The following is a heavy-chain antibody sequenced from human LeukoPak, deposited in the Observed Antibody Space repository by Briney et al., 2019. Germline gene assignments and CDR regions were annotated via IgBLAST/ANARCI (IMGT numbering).Heavy chain of an antibody. J-gene: IGHJ4*02. V-gene: IGHV4-34*01. Sequence: SETLSLTCTVSGGSISSYYWSWIRQPPGKGLEYIGEINHSGITNYNPSLMSRVTISVDTSKNQFSLKLSSVTAADTAVYYCARGDCSGGSCYPIDYWGQGTLVTVSS. CDR3: ARGDCSGGSCYPIDY. D-gene: IGHD2-15*01. CDR2: INHSGIT. CDR1: GGSISSYY.